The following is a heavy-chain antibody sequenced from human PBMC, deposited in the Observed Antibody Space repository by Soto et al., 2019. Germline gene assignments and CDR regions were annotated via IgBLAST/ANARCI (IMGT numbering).Heavy chain of an antibody. J-gene: IGHJ4*02. V-gene: IGHV1-3*01. CDR2: INAGNGNT. Sequence: GASVKVSCKASGYTFTNYGMHWVRQAPGQRLEWMGWINAGNGNTKYSQKFQGRVTITRDTSASTAYMELSSLRSEDTAVYYCARVGMVRGPNGYWGQGTLVTVSS. CDR3: ARVGMVRGPNGY. D-gene: IGHD3-10*01. CDR1: GYTFTNYG.